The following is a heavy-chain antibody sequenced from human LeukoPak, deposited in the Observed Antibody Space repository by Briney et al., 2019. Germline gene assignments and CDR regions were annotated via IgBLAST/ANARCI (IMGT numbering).Heavy chain of an antibody. CDR2: IEKHGSDK. CDR1: GFTFSSYW. D-gene: IGHD2-2*01. V-gene: IGHV3-7*04. Sequence: GGSLRLSCAASGFTFSSYWMSWVRQAPGNGLEWLANIEKHGSDKYYVDSVKGRFTISRDNAKNSLSLQMDSLRAEDTAVYYCAREVPGVMVAFDLWGQGTMVTVS. CDR3: AREVPGVMVAFDL. J-gene: IGHJ3*01.